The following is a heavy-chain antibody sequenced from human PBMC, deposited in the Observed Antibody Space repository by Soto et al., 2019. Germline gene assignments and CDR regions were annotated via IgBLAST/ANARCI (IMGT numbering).Heavy chain of an antibody. V-gene: IGHV1-3*01. D-gene: IGHD4-4*01. J-gene: IGHJ6*02. CDR3: ARELIPLQTAYYYYYGLHV. CDR1: GYTFTSYA. Sequence: GASVKVSCKASGYTFTSYAMHWVRQAPGQRLEWMGWINAGNGNTKYSQKFQGRVTITRDTSASTAYMELSSLRSEDTAVYYCARELIPLQTAYYYYYGLHVWGQGTTVTVSS. CDR2: INAGNGNT.